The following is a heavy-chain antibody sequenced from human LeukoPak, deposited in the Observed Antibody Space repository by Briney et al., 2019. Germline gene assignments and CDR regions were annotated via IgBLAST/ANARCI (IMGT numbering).Heavy chain of an antibody. CDR3: ARDERVAIFGVDYYYYYYTDV. J-gene: IGHJ6*03. D-gene: IGHD3-3*01. CDR2: ISSSGSTI. CDR1: GFTFSDYY. Sequence: GGSLRLSCAASGFTFSDYYMSWIRQAPGKGLEWVSYISSSGSTIYYADSVKGRFTISRDNAKNSLYLQMNSLRAEDTAVYYCARDERVAIFGVDYYYYYYTDVWGKGTTVTVSS. V-gene: IGHV3-11*04.